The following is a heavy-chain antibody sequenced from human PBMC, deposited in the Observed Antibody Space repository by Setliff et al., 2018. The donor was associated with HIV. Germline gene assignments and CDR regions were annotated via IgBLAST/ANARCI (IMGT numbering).Heavy chain of an antibody. J-gene: IGHJ4*02. Sequence: PSGTLSLTCAVYGGSLSSSYWTWIRQAPGKGLEWIGEINHSGTANYNPSLKSRVTMSLDRSKRQFSLKLTSLTAADTAVYYCAGLSDFLDYWGLGNLVTVSS. CDR3: AGLSDFLDY. D-gene: IGHD2-21*01. V-gene: IGHV4-34*01. CDR2: INHSGTA. CDR1: GGSLSSSY.